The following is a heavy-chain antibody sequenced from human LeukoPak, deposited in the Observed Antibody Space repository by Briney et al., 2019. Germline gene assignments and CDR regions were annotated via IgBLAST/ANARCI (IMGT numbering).Heavy chain of an antibody. CDR1: GFTFSNYG. CDR3: ARGSGWSEAY. D-gene: IGHD6-19*01. CDR2: ISYSGGRT. J-gene: IGHJ4*02. Sequence: GGSLRLSCAASGFTFSNYGMSWVRQAPGKGLEWVSAISYSGGRTYYADPVKGRFTISRDNSKNTLYLQMNSLRAEDTAVYYCARGSGWSEAYWGQGTLVTVSS. V-gene: IGHV3-23*01.